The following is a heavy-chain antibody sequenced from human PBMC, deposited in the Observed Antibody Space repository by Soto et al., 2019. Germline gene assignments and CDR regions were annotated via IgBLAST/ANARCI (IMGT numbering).Heavy chain of an antibody. CDR2: IYYSGST. CDR1: GGSISSYY. J-gene: IGHJ4*02. D-gene: IGHD5-12*01. Sequence: SETLSRTCTVSGGSISSYYWSWIRQPPGKGLEWIGYIYYSGSTNYNPSLKSRVTISVDTSKNQFSLKVASVTAADTAVYYCARSRGNSGYDAFDYWGQGTLVTVSS. CDR3: ARSRGNSGYDAFDY. V-gene: IGHV4-59*08.